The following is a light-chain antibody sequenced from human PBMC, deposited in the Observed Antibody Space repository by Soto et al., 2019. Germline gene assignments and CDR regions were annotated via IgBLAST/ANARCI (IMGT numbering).Light chain of an antibody. CDR1: QSVSSN. CDR3: QQYNNWPPVT. CDR2: GAS. J-gene: IGKJ1*01. Sequence: EIVMTQSPATLSVSPGERATLSCRASQSVSSNLAWYQQTPGQAPRLLIYGASTRATGIPARFSGSGSGTGFSLTISSLQSEDFAVYYCQQYNNWPPVTFGQGTKVDIK. V-gene: IGKV3-15*01.